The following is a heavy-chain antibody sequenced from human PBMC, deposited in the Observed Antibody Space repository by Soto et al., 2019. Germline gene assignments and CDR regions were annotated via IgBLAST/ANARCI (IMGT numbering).Heavy chain of an antibody. Sequence: QVQLVQSGAEVKKPGSSVKVCCKTSRDTFNKYAFNWVRQAPGQGLEWMGWIIPIFSSRNYAEKFQGRVTITADDSMSTAYMELRSLRFEDTAVYYCARGETYLGVWGQGTTVTVSS. CDR3: ARGETYLGV. CDR1: RDTFNKYA. J-gene: IGHJ6*02. CDR2: IIPIFSSR. D-gene: IGHD3-16*01. V-gene: IGHV1-69*01.